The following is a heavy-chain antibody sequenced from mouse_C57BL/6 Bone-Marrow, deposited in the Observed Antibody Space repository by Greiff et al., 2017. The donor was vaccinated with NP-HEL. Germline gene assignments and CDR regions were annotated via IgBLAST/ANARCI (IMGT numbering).Heavy chain of an antibody. D-gene: IGHD2-4*01. V-gene: IGHV1-22*01. CDR3: AREDYDGYFDV. J-gene: IGHJ1*03. Sequence: EVQLQQSGPELVKPGASVKMSCKASGYTFTDYYMHWVKQSHGKSLEWIGYINPNTGGTSYNQKFKGKATLTVNKSSSTAYMELRSLTSEDSAVYYCAREDYDGYFDVWGTGTTVTVSS. CDR1: GYTFTDYY. CDR2: INPNTGGT.